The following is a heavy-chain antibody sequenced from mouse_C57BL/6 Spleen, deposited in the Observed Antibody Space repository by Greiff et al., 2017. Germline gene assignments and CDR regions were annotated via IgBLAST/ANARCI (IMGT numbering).Heavy chain of an antibody. D-gene: IGHD1-1*01. CDR2: IYPGSGST. Sequence: VKLQQPGAELVKPGASVKMSCKASGYTFTSYWITWVKQRPGQGLEWIGDIYPGSGSTNYNEKFKSKATLTVDTTSSTAYMQVSSRTSEDSAVYYCVVYGWYFDVWGTGTTVTVSS. CDR3: VVYGWYFDV. CDR1: GYTFTSYW. J-gene: IGHJ1*03. V-gene: IGHV1-55*01.